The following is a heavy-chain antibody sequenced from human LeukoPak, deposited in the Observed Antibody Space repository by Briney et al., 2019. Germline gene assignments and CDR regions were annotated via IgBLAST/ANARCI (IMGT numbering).Heavy chain of an antibody. J-gene: IGHJ4*02. Sequence: SKTLSLTCTVSGGSISSGGYWWSWIRQHPGEGLEWIGYSYYSGSTYYNPSLRSRVTILVDTSKNQFSLKLSSLNAADTAVYYCARPPALWGQGTLVTVSS. CDR2: SYYSGST. V-gene: IGHV4-31*03. D-gene: IGHD2-2*01. CDR3: ARPPAL. CDR1: GGSISSGGYW.